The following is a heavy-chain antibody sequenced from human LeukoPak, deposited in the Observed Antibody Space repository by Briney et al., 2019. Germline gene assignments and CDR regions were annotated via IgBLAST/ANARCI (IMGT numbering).Heavy chain of an antibody. CDR2: IHDSGTT. Sequence: SETLSLTCTVSGGSISSYYWSWVRQPPGKGLEWFGYIHDSGTTNYNPSLKSRVTISVDTSKNQFSLKLSSVTAADTAVYYCARVSWFPGTSYYYMDVWGKGTTVTVSS. V-gene: IGHV4-59*01. J-gene: IGHJ6*03. D-gene: IGHD1-1*01. CDR1: GGSISSYY. CDR3: ARVSWFPGTSYYYMDV.